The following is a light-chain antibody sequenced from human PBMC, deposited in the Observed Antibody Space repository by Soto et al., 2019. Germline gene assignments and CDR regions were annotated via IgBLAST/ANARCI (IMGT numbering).Light chain of an antibody. CDR3: QAWDGSTVV. CDR2: QDN. CDR1: KLDEKY. Sequence: SYELTQPPSLSLSPGQTADIACSGDKLDEKYVSWYQQKPGQSPVLLLYQDNSRPSGIPERFSGSNSGNTATLTISGTQAVDEADYYCQAWDGSTVVFGGATTLTVL. V-gene: IGLV3-1*01. J-gene: IGLJ3*02.